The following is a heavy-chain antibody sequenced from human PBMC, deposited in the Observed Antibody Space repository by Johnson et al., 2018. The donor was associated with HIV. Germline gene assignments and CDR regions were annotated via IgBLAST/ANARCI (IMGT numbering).Heavy chain of an antibody. J-gene: IGHJ3*02. D-gene: IGHD6-19*01. CDR3: VRWGSGWSAFDI. V-gene: IGHV3-7*03. CDR1: GFTFSNYA. CDR2: INQDESEK. Sequence: EVQVVESGGGVVQPGRSLRLSCAATGFTFSNYAMHWVRQAPGKGLEWVANINQDESEKYHVDSVKARFSISRDNGKDSVYLQMSSLRPEDTAVYFCVRWGSGWSAFDIWGQGTMVTVSS.